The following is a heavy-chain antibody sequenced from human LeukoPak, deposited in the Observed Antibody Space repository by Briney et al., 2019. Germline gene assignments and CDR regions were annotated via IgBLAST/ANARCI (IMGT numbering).Heavy chain of an antibody. Sequence: SETLSLTCTVSGGSISSSKYYWGWIRQPPGKGLEWIGSIYYSGSTYFNPSLKSRVTISVDTSKNHFSLKLSSVTAADTAVYYCAKGAGPPWFDPWGQGTLVTVSS. CDR3: AKGAGPPWFDP. J-gene: IGHJ5*02. CDR1: GGSISSSKYY. V-gene: IGHV4-39*07. CDR2: IYYSGST. D-gene: IGHD6-19*01.